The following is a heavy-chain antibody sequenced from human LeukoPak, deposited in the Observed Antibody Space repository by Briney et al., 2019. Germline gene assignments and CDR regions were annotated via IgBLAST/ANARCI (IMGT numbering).Heavy chain of an antibody. D-gene: IGHD3-22*01. CDR2: IYYSRTT. Sequence: SETLSLTCTVSGGSISSSSYYWGWIRQPPGKGLEWIGSIYYSRTTHYNPSLKGRVSISVDTSKNHFSLKLSSVTAADTAVYYCAREYFDTSGYYFPHAYYGMDVWGQGTTVTVSS. CDR1: GGSISSSSYY. J-gene: IGHJ6*02. CDR3: AREYFDTSGYYFPHAYYGMDV. V-gene: IGHV4-39*07.